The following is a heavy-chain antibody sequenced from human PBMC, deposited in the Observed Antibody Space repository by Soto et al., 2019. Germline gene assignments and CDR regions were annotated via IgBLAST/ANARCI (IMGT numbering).Heavy chain of an antibody. J-gene: IGHJ4*02. CDR3: ATVVGAVPY. CDR2: LSAYNGIT. D-gene: IGHD1-26*01. Sequence: QVHLVQSGAEVKEPGASVKVSCKASGYTFTSYAISWVRQAPGQGLEWMGWLSAYNGITNYAQNLQGRVTVTTDTSTDTAYMELRSLTSDDTAVSYCATVVGAVPYWGQGTLVTVSS. CDR1: GYTFTSYA. V-gene: IGHV1-18*01.